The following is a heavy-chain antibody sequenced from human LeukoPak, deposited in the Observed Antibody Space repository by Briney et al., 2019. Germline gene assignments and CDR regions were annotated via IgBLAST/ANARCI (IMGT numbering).Heavy chain of an antibody. Sequence: PSETLSLTCTVSGGSISSSSYYWGWIRQPPGKGLEWIGSIYYSGSTYYNPSLKSRVTISVDTSKNQFSLKLSSVTAADTAVYFCARQRITMVRGRTDYFDYWGQGTLVTVSS. CDR2: IYYSGST. CDR1: GGSISSSSYY. J-gene: IGHJ4*02. V-gene: IGHV4-39*01. D-gene: IGHD3-10*01. CDR3: ARQRITMVRGRTDYFDY.